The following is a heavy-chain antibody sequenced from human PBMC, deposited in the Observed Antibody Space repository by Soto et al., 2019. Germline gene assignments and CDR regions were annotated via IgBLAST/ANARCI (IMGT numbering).Heavy chain of an antibody. Sequence: EVQLVESGGGLVQPGGSLRLSCAASGFTFSSYSMNWVRQAPGKGLEWVSYISSSSSTIYYADSVKGRFTISRDNAKNSLYLQMNSLRDEDTAVYYCARVRDIAVAGTTPRYYYGMDVWGQGTTVTVSS. CDR1: GFTFSSYS. CDR3: ARVRDIAVAGTTPRYYYGMDV. D-gene: IGHD6-19*01. V-gene: IGHV3-48*02. J-gene: IGHJ6*02. CDR2: ISSSSSTI.